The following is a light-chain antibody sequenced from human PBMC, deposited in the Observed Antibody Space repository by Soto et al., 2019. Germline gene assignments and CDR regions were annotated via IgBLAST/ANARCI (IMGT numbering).Light chain of an antibody. J-gene: IGKJ5*01. V-gene: IGKV3-20*01. CDR3: QQYGNSPIT. CDR2: DAS. Sequence: EIVLTQPPGTLSLSPGERATLSCRASQSVSSSYLAWYQQKPGQAPRLLIYDASIRATGIPDRFSGSGSGTDFTLTISRPEPEAFVVDYCQQYGNSPITFGQGTRLDMK. CDR1: QSVSSSY.